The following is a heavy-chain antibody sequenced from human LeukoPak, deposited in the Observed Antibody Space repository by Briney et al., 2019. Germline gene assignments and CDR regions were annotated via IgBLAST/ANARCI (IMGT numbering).Heavy chain of an antibody. J-gene: IGHJ4*02. CDR3: ARAFSSGWYPCSSGGLWFDY. CDR1: GGSLSSYY. Sequence: PSETLSLTCTVSGGSLSSYYWSWIRQPPGKGLEWIGHIYYTGSTNYNPSLKSRVTISVDTSKNQFSLKLSSVTAADTAVYYCARAFSSGWYPCSSGGLWFDYWGQGTLVTVSS. D-gene: IGHD6-19*01. V-gene: IGHV4-59*01. CDR2: IYYTGST.